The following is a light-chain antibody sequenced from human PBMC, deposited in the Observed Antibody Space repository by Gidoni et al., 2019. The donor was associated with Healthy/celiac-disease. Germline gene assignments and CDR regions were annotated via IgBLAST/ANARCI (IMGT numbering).Light chain of an antibody. CDR2: GSS. J-gene: IGKJ4*01. V-gene: IGKV3-15*01. Sequence: EVVMTQSPATLSVSPGERASLSCRASQSVSNYLAWYQQRPGQAPRLLISGSSTRATGIPARFSGSGSGTEFTLTISSLQSEDFAIYYCQQYNNWQATFXGXTKVEIK. CDR3: QQYNNWQAT. CDR1: QSVSNY.